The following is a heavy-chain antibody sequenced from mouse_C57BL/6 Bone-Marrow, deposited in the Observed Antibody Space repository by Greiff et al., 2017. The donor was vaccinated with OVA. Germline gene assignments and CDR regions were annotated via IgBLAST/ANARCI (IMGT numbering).Heavy chain of an antibody. CDR1: GFSLTGYG. J-gene: IGHJ4*01. CDR2: IWGDGST. V-gene: IGHV2-6-7*01. Sequence: QVQLQQSGPGLVAPSQSLSITCTVSGFSLTGYGVNWVRQPPGKGLEWLGMIWGDGSTDYNSALKSRLRISKDNAKSQDFLKMNSLQTNDTARYYAAREHRHYAMYYWGRGTAVTVSS. CDR3: AREHRHYAMYY.